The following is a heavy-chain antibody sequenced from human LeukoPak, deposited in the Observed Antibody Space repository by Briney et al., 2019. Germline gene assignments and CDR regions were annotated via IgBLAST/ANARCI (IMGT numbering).Heavy chain of an antibody. CDR3: ASRYCSSTSCYVGVHASEYYYYMDV. J-gene: IGHJ6*03. Sequence: GGSVNVSCTASGGTFSSYAISWVRQAPGQGLEWLGASITIFGSENYSQKFQGRVTITADKSTSTAYMELSSLRSEDTAVYYCASRYCSSTSCYVGVHASEYYYYMDVWGKGTTVTVSS. CDR1: GGTFSSYA. D-gene: IGHD2-2*01. V-gene: IGHV1-69*06. CDR2: SITIFGSE.